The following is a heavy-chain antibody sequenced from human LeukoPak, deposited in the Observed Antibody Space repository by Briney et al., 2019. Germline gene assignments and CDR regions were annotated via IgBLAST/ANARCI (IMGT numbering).Heavy chain of an antibody. Sequence: GASVKVSCKASGYTFTGYYMHWVRQAPGQGLEWMEWTNPNSGGTNYAQKFQGRVTMTRDTSISTAYMELSRLRSDDTAVYYCARGSYNWNDGGYYFDYWGQGTLVTVSS. CDR1: GYTFTGYY. J-gene: IGHJ4*02. V-gene: IGHV1-2*02. CDR2: TNPNSGGT. CDR3: ARGSYNWNDGGYYFDY. D-gene: IGHD1-1*01.